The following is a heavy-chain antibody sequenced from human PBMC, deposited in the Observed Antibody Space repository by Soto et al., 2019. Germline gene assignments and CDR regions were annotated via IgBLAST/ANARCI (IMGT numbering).Heavy chain of an antibody. CDR3: ARYYGSGSYFDY. CDR2: IYWDDDK. J-gene: IGHJ4*02. Sequence: QITLKESGPTLVKPTQTLTLTSTFSGFSLSTSGVGVGWIRQPPGKALVWLALIYWDDDKRYSPSLKSRLTITKDTSKNQVVLTMTNMDPVDTATYYCARYYGSGSYFDYWGQGTLVTVSS. CDR1: GFSLSTSGVG. D-gene: IGHD3-10*01. V-gene: IGHV2-5*02.